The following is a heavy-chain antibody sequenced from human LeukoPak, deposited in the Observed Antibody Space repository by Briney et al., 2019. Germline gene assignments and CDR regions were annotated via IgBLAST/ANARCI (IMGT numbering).Heavy chain of an antibody. Sequence: GGSLRLSCAASEFTFSNYGMHWVRQAPGKGLEWVSAISGSGGSTYYADSVKGRFTISRDNSKNTLYLQMNSLRAEDTAVYYCAKETRIVVVPAAINYWGQGTLVTVSS. CDR3: AKETRIVVVPAAINY. CDR2: ISGSGGST. CDR1: EFTFSNYG. J-gene: IGHJ4*02. D-gene: IGHD2-2*01. V-gene: IGHV3-23*01.